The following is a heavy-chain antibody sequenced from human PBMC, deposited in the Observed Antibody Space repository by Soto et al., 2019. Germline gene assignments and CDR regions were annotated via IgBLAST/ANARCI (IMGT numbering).Heavy chain of an antibody. CDR3: VKTAYGGNAYFDY. D-gene: IGHD4-17*01. CDR1: GFTFSSYA. V-gene: IGHV3-64D*08. Sequence: GSLRLSCSASGFTFSSYAMHWVRQAPGKGLEYVSAISSNGGSTYYADSVKGRFTISRDNSKNTLYLQMSSLRAEDTAVYYCVKTAYGGNAYFDYWGQGTLVTVSS. CDR2: ISSNGGST. J-gene: IGHJ4*02.